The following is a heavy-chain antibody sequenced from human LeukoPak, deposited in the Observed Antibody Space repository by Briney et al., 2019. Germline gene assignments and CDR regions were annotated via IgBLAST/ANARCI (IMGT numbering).Heavy chain of an antibody. D-gene: IGHD3-10*01. V-gene: IGHV3-21*06. Sequence: GGSLRLSCAASGFTFSSYSMNWVRQAPGMGLEWVSSISPTGGSTFYADSVKGRFTISRDNAENSLYFQMNSLRAEDTAVYYCARDFLGESGAGGYWGQGTLVTVSS. J-gene: IGHJ4*02. CDR2: ISPTGGST. CDR1: GFTFSSYS. CDR3: ARDFLGESGAGGY.